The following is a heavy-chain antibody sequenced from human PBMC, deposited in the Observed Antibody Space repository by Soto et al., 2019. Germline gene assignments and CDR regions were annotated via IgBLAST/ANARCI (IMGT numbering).Heavy chain of an antibody. CDR1: GYTFSDYF. V-gene: IGHV3-11*06. J-gene: IGHJ5*02. D-gene: IGHD2-2*01. CDR2: ISGSSDNI. Sequence: ESGGGVVKPAGSLRLSCAASGYTFSDYFMSWIRHAPGKGLEWVSFISGSSDNIKYADSVKGRFTISRDNAKNSLYLQMNSLRAEDTAVYYCVRDSARIVVVPRVDGDNWFDPWGQGTLVTVSS. CDR3: VRDSARIVVVPRVDGDNWFDP.